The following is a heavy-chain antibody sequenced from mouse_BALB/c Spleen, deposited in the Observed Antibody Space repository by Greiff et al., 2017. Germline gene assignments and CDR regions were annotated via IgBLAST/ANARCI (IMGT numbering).Heavy chain of an antibody. D-gene: IGHD2-3*01. J-gene: IGHJ4*01. CDR2: INPSNGGT. CDR1: GYTFTSYY. Sequence: QVQLKESGAELVKPGASVKLSCKASGYTFTSYYMYWVKQRPGQGLEWIGEINPSNGGTNFNEKFKSKATLTVDKSSSTAYMQLSSLTSEDSAVYYCTRSYDSYYVSYAIDYWGQGTSVTVSS. V-gene: IGHV1S81*02. CDR3: TRSYDSYYVSYAIDY.